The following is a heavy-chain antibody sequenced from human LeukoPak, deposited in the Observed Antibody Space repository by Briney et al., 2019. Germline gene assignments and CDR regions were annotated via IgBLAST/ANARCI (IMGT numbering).Heavy chain of an antibody. V-gene: IGHV4-39*01. Sequence: PSETLSLTCTVSGGSISSSSYYWGWIRQPPGKGLEWTGSIYSSGSTYYNPSLKSRVTISVDTSKNQFSLKLSSVTAADTAVYYCARQSVVVVAANYWGQGTLVTVSS. J-gene: IGHJ4*02. D-gene: IGHD2-15*01. CDR2: IYSSGST. CDR1: GGSISSSSYY. CDR3: ARQSVVVVAANY.